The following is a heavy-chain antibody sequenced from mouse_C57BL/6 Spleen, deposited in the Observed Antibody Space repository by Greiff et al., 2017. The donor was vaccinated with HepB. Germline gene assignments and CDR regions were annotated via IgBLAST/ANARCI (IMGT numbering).Heavy chain of an antibody. Sequence: EVQGVESGGGLVQPKGSLKLSCAASGFSFNTYAMNWVRQAPGKGLEWVARIRSKSNNYATYYADSVKDRFTISRDDSESMLYLQMNNLKTEDTAIYYCVRNDYDRGAWFAYWGQGTLVTVSA. CDR3: VRNDYDRGAWFAY. CDR1: GFSFNTYA. CDR2: IRSKSNNYAT. J-gene: IGHJ3*01. V-gene: IGHV10-1*01. D-gene: IGHD2-4*01.